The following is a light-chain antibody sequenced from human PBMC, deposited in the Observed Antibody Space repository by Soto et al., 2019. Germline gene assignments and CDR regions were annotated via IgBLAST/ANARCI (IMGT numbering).Light chain of an antibody. CDR2: EGS. CDR3: CSYARSSTYV. CDR1: SGDVGSYNL. V-gene: IGLV2-23*01. Sequence: QSALTQPASVSGSPGQSITISCTGTSGDVGSYNLVSWYQHHPGKAPKLMIYEGSKRPSGVSNRFSGSKSGSTASLTISGLQAEDVAEYYCCSYARSSTYVFGTGTKLTVL. J-gene: IGLJ1*01.